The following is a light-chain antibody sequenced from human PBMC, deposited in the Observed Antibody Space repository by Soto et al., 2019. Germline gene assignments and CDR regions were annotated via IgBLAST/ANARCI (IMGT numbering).Light chain of an antibody. V-gene: IGLV2-14*01. CDR3: SSYTSTSTLWV. CDR2: EVS. Sequence: QSALTQPASVSGSPGQSITISCTGTSSDVGDYKYVSWYQQHPGKAPKVMIYEVSNRPSGVSNRFSGSKSGNTASLTIFGLQAEDEADYYCSSYTSTSTLWVFGGGTKVTVL. CDR1: SSDVGDYKY. J-gene: IGLJ3*02.